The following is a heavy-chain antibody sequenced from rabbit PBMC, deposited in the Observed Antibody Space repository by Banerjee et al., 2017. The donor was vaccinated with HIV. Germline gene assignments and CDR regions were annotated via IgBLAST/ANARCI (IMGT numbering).Heavy chain of an antibody. D-gene: IGHD8-1*01. CDR3: ARWVSGSNYWDL. J-gene: IGHJ4*01. V-gene: IGHV1S45*01. Sequence: QEQLEESGGDLVKPEGSLTLTCTASGFSFSGSYDMCWVRQAPGKGLEWIACIYTGDCDAYYASWAKGRFTISKTSSTTVTLQMTSLTVADTDTYFCARWVSGSNYWDLWGPGTLVTVS. CDR1: GFSFSGSYD. CDR2: IYTGDCDA.